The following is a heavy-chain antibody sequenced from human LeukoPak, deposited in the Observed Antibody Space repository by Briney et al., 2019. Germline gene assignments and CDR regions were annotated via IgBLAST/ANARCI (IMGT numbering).Heavy chain of an antibody. D-gene: IGHD3-10*01. CDR3: ALGSYYGSGSYLSDWFDP. Sequence: ASVKVSCKAFGYTFTSNYMHWVRQAPGQGPEWMGVISPSGGSTTYAQKFQGRVTMTRNTSISTAYMELSSLRSEDTAVYYCALGSYYGSGSYLSDWFDPWGQGTLVTVSS. V-gene: IGHV1-46*01. CDR1: GYTFTSNY. CDR2: ISPSGGST. J-gene: IGHJ5*02.